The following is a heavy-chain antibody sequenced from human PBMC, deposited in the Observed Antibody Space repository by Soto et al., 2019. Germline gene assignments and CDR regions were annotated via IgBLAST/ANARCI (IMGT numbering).Heavy chain of an antibody. CDR2: ISGTAGIT. V-gene: IGHV3-23*01. Sequence: PGGSLRLSCAASGFTFNIYPMTWVRQAPGKGLEWVSAISGTAGITYYADSVKGRFTISRDNSKNTLYLQMNSLRAEDTAVYFCAKASIPIPLYGMDVCGQGXTLTLYS. D-gene: IGHD2-21*01. CDR1: GFTFNIYP. CDR3: AKASIPIPLYGMDV. J-gene: IGHJ6*02.